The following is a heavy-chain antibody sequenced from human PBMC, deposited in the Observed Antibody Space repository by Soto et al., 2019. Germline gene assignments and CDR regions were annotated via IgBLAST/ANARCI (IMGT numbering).Heavy chain of an antibody. V-gene: IGHV1-46*01. Sequence: GASVKVSCKASGYTFTSYYMHWVRQAPGQGLEWMGIINPSGGSTSYAQKFQGRVTMTRDTSTSTVYMELSSLRSEDTAVYYCARPHCSSNSCHNWFDSWGQGTLVTVSS. CDR2: INPSGGST. D-gene: IGHD2-2*01. CDR1: GYTFTSYY. CDR3: ARPHCSSNSCHNWFDS. J-gene: IGHJ5*01.